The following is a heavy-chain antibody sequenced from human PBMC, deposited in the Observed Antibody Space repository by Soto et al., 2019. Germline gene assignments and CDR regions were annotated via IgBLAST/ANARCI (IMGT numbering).Heavy chain of an antibody. J-gene: IGHJ3*02. Sequence: GGSLRLSCAASGFTFSSYAMHWVRQAPGKGLEYVSAISSNGGSTYYANSVKGRFTISRDNSKNTLYLQMGSLRAEDMAVYYCARGWGLSDFWSGYTPHAFDIWGQGTMVTVSS. V-gene: IGHV3-64*01. CDR2: ISSNGGST. D-gene: IGHD3-3*01. CDR1: GFTFSSYA. CDR3: ARGWGLSDFWSGYTPHAFDI.